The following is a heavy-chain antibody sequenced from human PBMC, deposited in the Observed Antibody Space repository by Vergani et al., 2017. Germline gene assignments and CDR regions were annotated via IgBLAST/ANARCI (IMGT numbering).Heavy chain of an antibody. D-gene: IGHD1-26*01. CDR3: ARSRPLYSGSPDAFDI. V-gene: IGHV5-51*01. CDR2: IYPGDSDT. Sequence: EVQLVQSGAEVKKPGESLKISCKGSGYSFTSYWIGWVRQMPGKGLKWMGIIYPGDSDTRYSPSFQGQVTISADKSISTAYLQWSSLKASDTAMYYCARSRPLYSGSPDAFDIWGQGTMVTVSS. J-gene: IGHJ3*02. CDR1: GYSFTSYW.